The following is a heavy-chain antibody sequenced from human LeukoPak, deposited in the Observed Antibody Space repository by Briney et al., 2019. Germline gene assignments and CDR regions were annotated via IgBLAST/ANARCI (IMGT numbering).Heavy chain of an antibody. CDR2: ISWDGGST. CDR3: AKGLFSGSYVGLFDY. CDR1: GFTFDDYA. D-gene: IGHD1-26*01. V-gene: IGHV3-43D*03. J-gene: IGHJ4*02. Sequence: GGSLRLSCAASGFTFDDYAMHWVRQAPGKGLEWVSLISWDGGSTYYADSVKGRFTISRDNSKNSLYLQMNSLRAEDTALYYCAKGLFSGSYVGLFDYWGQGTLVIVSS.